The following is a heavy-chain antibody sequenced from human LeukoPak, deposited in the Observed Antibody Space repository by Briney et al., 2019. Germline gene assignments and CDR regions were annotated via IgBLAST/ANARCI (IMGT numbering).Heavy chain of an antibody. CDR1: GCSISSYY. D-gene: IGHD2-15*01. CDR3: ARGQRGYCSGGSCVWFDP. CDR2: IYYSGST. Sequence: SETLSLTCTVSGCSISSYYWSWIRQPPGKGLEWIGYIYYSGSTNYNPSLKSRVTISVDTSKNQFSLKLSSVTAADTAVYYCARGQRGYCSGGSCVWFDPWAREPWSPSPQ. J-gene: IGHJ5*02. V-gene: IGHV4-59*01.